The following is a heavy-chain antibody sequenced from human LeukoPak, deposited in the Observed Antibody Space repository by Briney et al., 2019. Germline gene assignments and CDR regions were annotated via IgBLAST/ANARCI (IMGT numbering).Heavy chain of an antibody. D-gene: IGHD3-3*01. CDR2: ISAYNGNT. CDR3: ARGGGVTYYDFWSGPPGVDY. Sequence: ASVKVSCKASGYTFTSYGISWVRQAPGQGLEWMGWISAYNGNTNYAQKLQGTVTMTTDTSTSTAYMELRSLRSDDTAVYYCARGGGVTYYDFWSGPPGVDYWGQGTLVTVSS. J-gene: IGHJ4*02. CDR1: GYTFTSYG. V-gene: IGHV1-18*01.